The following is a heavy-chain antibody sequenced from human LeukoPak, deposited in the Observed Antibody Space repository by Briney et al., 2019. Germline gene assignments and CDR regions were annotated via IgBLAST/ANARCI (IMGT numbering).Heavy chain of an antibody. V-gene: IGHV4-59*01. CDR2: IAHIGST. CDR1: GASISSYY. Sequence: PSETLSLTCTVSGASISSYYWSWIRRPPGKGLEWVGHIAHIGSTNYNPSLNGRVTISRDTSKKQLSLKLSSVTAADTAVYFCARENWGSGHFLDYWGRGTLVTVFS. CDR3: ARENWGSGHFLDY. D-gene: IGHD7-27*01. J-gene: IGHJ4*02.